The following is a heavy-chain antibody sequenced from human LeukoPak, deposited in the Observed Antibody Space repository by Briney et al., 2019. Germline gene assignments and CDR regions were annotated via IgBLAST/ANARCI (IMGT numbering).Heavy chain of an antibody. D-gene: IGHD3-10*01. CDR3: ATYTQSGAQGVSDY. V-gene: IGHV1-46*01. CDR2: IHPNDGDT. J-gene: IGHJ4*02. CDR1: GYSFTNYY. Sequence: ASVTVSCKASGYSFTNYYMHWVRQAPGQGLEWMGFIHPNDGDTKYAQEFQDRVTMTRDTSTSTVYMELSSLRSEDTAVYYCATYTQSGAQGVSDYWGQGTLVTVSS.